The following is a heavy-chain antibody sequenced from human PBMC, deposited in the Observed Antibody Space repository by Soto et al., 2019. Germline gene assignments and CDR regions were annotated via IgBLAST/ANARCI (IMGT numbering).Heavy chain of an antibody. Sequence: QVHFQESGPGLVKPSETLSLTCTVSGGSINNYYCNWVRQPPGKGLEWIGSIHYSGTTHYNPSLESRVTISADGAKNQFSLKLTSVTAADPAVYYCAGDTYGMDVWGQGTTVTVSS. CDR3: AGDTYGMDV. CDR2: IHYSGTT. J-gene: IGHJ6*02. CDR1: GGSINNYY. V-gene: IGHV4-59*01.